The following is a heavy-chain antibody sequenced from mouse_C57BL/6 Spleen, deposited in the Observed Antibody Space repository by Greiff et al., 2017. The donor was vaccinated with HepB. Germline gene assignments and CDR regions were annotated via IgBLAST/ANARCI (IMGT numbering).Heavy chain of an antibody. V-gene: IGHV5-17*01. D-gene: IGHD2-3*01. J-gene: IGHJ3*01. CDR2: ISSGSSTI. CDR3: ARDYDGNPY. Sequence: DVKLVESGGGLVKPGGSLKLSCAASGFTFSDYGMHWVRQAPEKGLEWVAYISSGSSTIYYADTVKGRITISRNNAKNTLFLQMTSLRSEDTAMYYCARDYDGNPYWGQGTLVTVSA. CDR1: GFTFSDYG.